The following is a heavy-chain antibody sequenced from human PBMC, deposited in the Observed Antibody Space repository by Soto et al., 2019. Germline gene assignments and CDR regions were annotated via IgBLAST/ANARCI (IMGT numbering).Heavy chain of an antibody. J-gene: IGHJ4*02. CDR2: IDIAGSTT. V-gene: IGHV3-74*01. CDR3: ARDQTVAGPTTFDY. CDR1: GFTFSSYW. D-gene: IGHD6-19*01. Sequence: GGSLRLSCAASGFTFSSYWMHWVRRTPGKGLVWVSRIDIAGSTTTYADSVKGRFTISRDNAKNTLYLQMNSLRAEDTAAYYCARDQTVAGPTTFDYCGQGTLVTVSS.